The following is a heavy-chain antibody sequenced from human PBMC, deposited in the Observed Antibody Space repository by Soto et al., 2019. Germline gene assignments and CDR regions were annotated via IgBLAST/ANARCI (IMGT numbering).Heavy chain of an antibody. D-gene: IGHD2-15*01. CDR3: ARDPRYCSGGSCYQEAYYYGMDV. J-gene: IGHJ6*02. CDR1: GYTFTGYY. V-gene: IGHV1-2*04. Sequence: ASVKVSCKASGYTFTGYYMHWVRQAPGQGLEWMGWINPNCGGTNYAQKFQGLVTMTRDTSISTAYMELSRLRSDDTAVYYCARDPRYCSGGSCYQEAYYYGMDVWGQGTTVTVSS. CDR2: INPNCGGT.